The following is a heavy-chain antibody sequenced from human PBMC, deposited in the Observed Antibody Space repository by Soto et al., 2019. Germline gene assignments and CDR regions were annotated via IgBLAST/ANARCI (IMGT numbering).Heavy chain of an antibody. J-gene: IGHJ6*02. V-gene: IGHV4-59*01. CDR2: VYYTGTT. CDR3: AREMISTSRNYYYGMGV. Sequence: NPSDTLSLNYIVSGDSIGGFYWSWIRQPPGQGLQWIGNVYYTGTTDYNPSLRSRVTISVDMSKNQFSLKLSSVTAADTAVYYCAREMISTSRNYYYGMGVWGQGTTVS. D-gene: IGHD2-2*01. CDR1: GDSIGGFY.